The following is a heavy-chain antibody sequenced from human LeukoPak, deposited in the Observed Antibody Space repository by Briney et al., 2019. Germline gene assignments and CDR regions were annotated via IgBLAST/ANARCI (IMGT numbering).Heavy chain of an antibody. V-gene: IGHV3-48*01. J-gene: IGHJ6*04. CDR3: AAEGMDV. CDR2: ISSSSSTI. CDR1: GLTFSSYS. Sequence: GGSLRLSCAASGLTFSSYSMNWVRQAPGKGLEWVSYISSSSSTIYYADSVRGRFTISRDNAKNSLYLQMNSLRAEDTAVYYCAAEGMDVWGKGTTVTVSS.